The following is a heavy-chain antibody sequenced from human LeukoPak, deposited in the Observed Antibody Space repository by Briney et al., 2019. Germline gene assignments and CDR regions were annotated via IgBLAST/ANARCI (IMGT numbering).Heavy chain of an antibody. CDR2: MNPNSGNT. CDR1: GYTFTICD. Sequence: GSSVKVSCKASGYTFTICDIYWVRQPPPQGHEWMGCMNPNSGNTGYAHKFLGRVTTTRNTSISTAYMELSSLSSQDTAVYYCARGLGELWLPVPTRPYGMDVWGQGTTVTVSS. J-gene: IGHJ6*02. D-gene: IGHD5-18*01. V-gene: IGHV1-8*01. CDR3: ARGLGELWLPVPTRPYGMDV.